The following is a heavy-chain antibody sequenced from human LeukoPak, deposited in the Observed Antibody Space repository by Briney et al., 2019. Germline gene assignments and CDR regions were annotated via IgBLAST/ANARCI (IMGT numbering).Heavy chain of an antibody. V-gene: IGHV3-11*05. D-gene: IGHD3-10*01. CDR2: ISSSSSYT. J-gene: IGHJ2*01. CDR3: ARGSGYWYFDL. Sequence: GGSLRLSCAASGFTFSDYYMNWIRQAPGKGLGWVSYISSSSSYTNYADSVKGRFTISRDNAKNSLYLQMNSLRAEDTAVYYCARGSGYWYFDLWGRGTLVTVSS. CDR1: GFTFSDYY.